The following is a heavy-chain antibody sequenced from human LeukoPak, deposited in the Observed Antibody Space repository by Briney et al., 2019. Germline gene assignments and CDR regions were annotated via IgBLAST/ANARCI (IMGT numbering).Heavy chain of an antibody. Sequence: KTSETLSLTCAVYGGSFSGYYWSWIRQPPGKGLEWIGEINHSGSTNYNPSLKRRVTISVDTSKNQFSLKLSSVTAADTAVYYCASSPRGLRYFVFSGMDVWGKGTTVTVSS. CDR1: GGSFSGYY. D-gene: IGHD3-9*01. CDR2: INHSGST. CDR3: ASSPRGLRYFVFSGMDV. V-gene: IGHV4-34*01. J-gene: IGHJ6*04.